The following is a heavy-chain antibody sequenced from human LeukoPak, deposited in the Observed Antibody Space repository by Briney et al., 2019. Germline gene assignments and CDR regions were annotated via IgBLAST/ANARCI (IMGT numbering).Heavy chain of an antibody. V-gene: IGHV3-23*01. Sequence: PGGSLRLSCAASAFTFSNHTMCWVRPAPGKGLGRVSHISRSGGSGGSTYYAESVKGRFTTSTDNSKNTLFLQMNSLRAEDTAVYYCAKGMSGYDGALDYGGQGTLVTVPS. CDR3: AKGMSGYDGALDY. CDR2: ISRSGGSGGST. J-gene: IGHJ4*02. D-gene: IGHD5-12*01. CDR1: AFTFSNHT.